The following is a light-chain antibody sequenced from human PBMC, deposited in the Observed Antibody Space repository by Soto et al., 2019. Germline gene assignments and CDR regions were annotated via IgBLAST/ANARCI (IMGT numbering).Light chain of an antibody. V-gene: IGLV2-8*01. CDR1: SIDVGAYNY. J-gene: IGLJ7*01. Sequence: QSALTQPPSASGSPGQSVTISCTGTSIDVGAYNYVSWYQQHAGKAPKLVIYEVTKRPSGVPDRFSGSKSANTASLTVSGLQAEDEADYYCSSFASSNTLVFGGGTQLTVL. CDR3: SSFASSNTLV. CDR2: EVT.